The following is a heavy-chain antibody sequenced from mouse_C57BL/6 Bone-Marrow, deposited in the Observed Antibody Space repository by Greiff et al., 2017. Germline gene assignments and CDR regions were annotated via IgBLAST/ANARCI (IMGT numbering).Heavy chain of an antibody. CDR1: GYTFTSYW. CDR2: IDPSASYT. V-gene: IGHV1-50*01. J-gene: IGHJ4*01. Sequence: VQLQQPGAELVKPGASVKLSCKASGYTFTSYWMQWVKQRPGQGLEWIGEIDPSASYTNYTQKFKGKATLTVDTSSSTAYMQLSSLTSEDSAVYYCASDGYYVAMDYWGQGTSVTVSS. D-gene: IGHD2-3*01. CDR3: ASDGYYVAMDY.